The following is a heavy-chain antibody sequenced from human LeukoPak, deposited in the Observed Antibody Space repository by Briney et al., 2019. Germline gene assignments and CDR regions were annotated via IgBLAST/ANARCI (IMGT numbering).Heavy chain of an antibody. Sequence: GGSLSLSCAASGFTVSSNYMSWVRQAPGKGLEWVSIIYSGGSTYYADSVKGRFTVSRDNSKNTLYLQMNSLRAEDTAVYYCARDTRALPVAGMVAFDIWGQGTMVTVSS. D-gene: IGHD6-19*01. J-gene: IGHJ3*02. CDR3: ARDTRALPVAGMVAFDI. CDR2: IYSGGST. CDR1: GFTVSSNY. V-gene: IGHV3-66*01.